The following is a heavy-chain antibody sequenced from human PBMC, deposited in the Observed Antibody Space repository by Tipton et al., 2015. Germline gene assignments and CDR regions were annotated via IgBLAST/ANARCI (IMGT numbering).Heavy chain of an antibody. CDR1: GGSIITYY. Sequence: TLSLTCTVSGGSIITYYWSWIRQTPGKGLEWIATFYYSGSTYYNPSLKSRVTISLEASKNQFSLRLNSVTAADTAVYYCARAFWSGFYRGYIDFWGQGALDTVSS. D-gene: IGHD3-3*01. CDR3: ARAFWSGFYRGYIDF. CDR2: FYYSGST. V-gene: IGHV4-59*01. J-gene: IGHJ4*02.